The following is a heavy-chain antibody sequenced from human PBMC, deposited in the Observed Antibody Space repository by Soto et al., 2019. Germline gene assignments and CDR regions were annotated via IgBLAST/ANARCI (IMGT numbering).Heavy chain of an antibody. CDR2: ISAYNGNT. V-gene: IGHV1-18*01. J-gene: IGHJ6*02. D-gene: IGHD5-18*01. Sequence: ASVKVSCKASGYTFTSYGISWVRQAPGQGLEWMGWISAYNGNTNYAQKLQGRVTMTTDTSTSTAYMELRSLRSDDTAVYYCAREVNGGEQLWLRTFYYGMDVWGQGTTVTVSS. CDR1: GYTFTSYG. CDR3: AREVNGGEQLWLRTFYYGMDV.